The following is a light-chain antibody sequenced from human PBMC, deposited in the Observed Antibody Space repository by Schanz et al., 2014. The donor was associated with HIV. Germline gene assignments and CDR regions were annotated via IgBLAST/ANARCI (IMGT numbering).Light chain of an antibody. J-gene: IGLJ1*01. CDR3: SSYTSRLTRV. Sequence: QSVLTQPPSVSGAPGQRVTISCTGSSSNIGAGYDVHWYQQLPGTAPKLLIYDNNNRPSGVPDRFSGSKSGNTASLTVSGXXXEDEADYFCSSYTSRLTRVFGTGTKLTVL. CDR1: SSNIGAGYD. V-gene: IGLV1-40*01. CDR2: DNN.